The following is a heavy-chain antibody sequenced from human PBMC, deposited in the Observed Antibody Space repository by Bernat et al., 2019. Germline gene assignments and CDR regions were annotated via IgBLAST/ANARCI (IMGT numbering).Heavy chain of an antibody. J-gene: IGHJ6*02. CDR1: KFTFSSYG. D-gene: IGHD4-17*01. CDR2: IWYDGSNE. Sequence: QVQVVESGGGVVQPGRSLRLSCEASKFTFSSYGMHWVRQAPGKVLEWVAVIWYDGSNENYADYVKGRFTISRDNSKNTLYLQMNSLRAEDTAVYYCARVSLYGAPASGMDVWGQGTTVTVSS. CDR3: ARVSLYGAPASGMDV. V-gene: IGHV3-33*01.